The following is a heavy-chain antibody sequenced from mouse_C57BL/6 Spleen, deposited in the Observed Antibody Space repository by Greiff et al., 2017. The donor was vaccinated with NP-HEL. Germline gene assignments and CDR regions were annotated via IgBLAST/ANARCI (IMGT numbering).Heavy chain of an antibody. CDR2: IYPGDGDT. J-gene: IGHJ3*01. CDR3: AMPDYYGSAWFAY. CDR1: GYAFSSSW. V-gene: IGHV1-82*01. Sequence: QVQLQQSGPELVKPGASVKISCKASGYAFSSSWMNWVKQRPGKGLEWIGRIYPGDGDTNYNGKFKGKATLTADKSSSTAYMQLSSLTSEDSAVYFCAMPDYYGSAWFAYWGQGTLVTVSA. D-gene: IGHD1-2*01.